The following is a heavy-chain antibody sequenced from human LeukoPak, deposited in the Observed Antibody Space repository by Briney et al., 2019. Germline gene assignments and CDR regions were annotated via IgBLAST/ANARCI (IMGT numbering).Heavy chain of an antibody. CDR3: ASHPAVTTFLDY. CDR2: ISGGGGRT. J-gene: IGHJ4*02. D-gene: IGHD4-17*01. CDR1: GFTFSSYA. Sequence: PGGSLRLSCAASGFTFSSYAMSWVRQAPGKGLEWVSTISGGGGRTWYADSVKGRFTISRDNSKNTVDVQLNSLRAEDTAVYYCASHPAVTTFLDYWGQGTLVTVSS. V-gene: IGHV3-23*01.